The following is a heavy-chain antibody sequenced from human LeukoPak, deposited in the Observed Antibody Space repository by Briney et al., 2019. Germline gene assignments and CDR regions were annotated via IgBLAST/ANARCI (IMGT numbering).Heavy chain of an antibody. D-gene: IGHD6-19*01. CDR1: GFTFSSYA. J-gene: IGHJ4*02. CDR3: AKAAAYSTGWRCDC. V-gene: IGHV3-23*01. CDR2: ITGSGDDT. Sequence: GGSLRLSCAASGFTFSSYAMSWVRQAPGKGLEWVSSITGSGDDTNHADSVKGRFTISRDNSKNTLYLEMNSLSAGDTAVYYCAKAAAYSTGWRCDCWGQGTLVTVSS.